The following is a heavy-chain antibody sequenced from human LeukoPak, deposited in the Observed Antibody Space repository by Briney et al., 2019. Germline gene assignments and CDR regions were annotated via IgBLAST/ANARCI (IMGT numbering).Heavy chain of an antibody. CDR2: ISTGSTTI. Sequence: GGSLRLSCAASGFTFSSYAMSWVRQAPGKGLEWVSYISTGSTTISYADSVKGRFTISRDNAKSSLYLEMNSLRAEDTAMYYCARGFYTPDYWGQGTLVTVSS. J-gene: IGHJ4*02. CDR3: ARGFYTPDY. V-gene: IGHV3-48*01. CDR1: GFTFSSYA.